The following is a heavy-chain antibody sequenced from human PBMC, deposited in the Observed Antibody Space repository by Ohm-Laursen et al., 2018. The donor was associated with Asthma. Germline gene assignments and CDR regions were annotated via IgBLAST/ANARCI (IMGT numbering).Heavy chain of an antibody. CDR1: GYTFTSYY. J-gene: IGHJ6*02. CDR2: INPSGGST. V-gene: IGHV1-46*03. CDR3: AREYSSSLGYYHYGMDV. D-gene: IGHD6-6*01. Sequence: EASVKVSCKASGYTFTSYYMHWVRQAPGQGLEWMGIINPSGGSTSYAQKFQGRVTMTRDTSTSTVYMELSSLRSEDTAVYYCAREYSSSLGYYHYGMDVWGQGTTVTVSS.